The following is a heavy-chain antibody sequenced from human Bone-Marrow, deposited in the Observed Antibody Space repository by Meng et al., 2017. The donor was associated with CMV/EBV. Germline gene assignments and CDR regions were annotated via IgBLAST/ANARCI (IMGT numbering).Heavy chain of an antibody. J-gene: IGHJ5*02. CDR3: AVYDGFTREFDP. V-gene: IGHV4-61*02. CDR2: IFTGGSS. Sequence: CSVSGASVNTGNYYWSWIRQPAGEGRQWIGRIFTGGSSIYNPSLKSRVTISIDTSKNQFSLKLNSVTAADTAVYYCAVYDGFTREFDPWGQGTLVTVSS. D-gene: IGHD5-24*01. CDR1: GASVNTGNYY.